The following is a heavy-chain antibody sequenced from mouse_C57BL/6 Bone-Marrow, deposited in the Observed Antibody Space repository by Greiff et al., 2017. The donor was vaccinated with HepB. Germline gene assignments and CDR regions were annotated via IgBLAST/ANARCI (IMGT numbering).Heavy chain of an antibody. D-gene: IGHD3-2*02. Sequence: VKLMESGPGLVAPSQSLSITCTVSGFSFTSYGVHWVRQPPGKGLEWLVVIWSDGSTTYNSALKSRLSISEDNSKSQVFLKMNSLQTDDTAMYYCARHSSGYAMDYGGQGNSVTVSS. J-gene: IGHJ4*01. CDR2: IWSDGST. CDR3: ARHSSGYAMDY. CDR1: GFSFTSYG. V-gene: IGHV2-6-1*01.